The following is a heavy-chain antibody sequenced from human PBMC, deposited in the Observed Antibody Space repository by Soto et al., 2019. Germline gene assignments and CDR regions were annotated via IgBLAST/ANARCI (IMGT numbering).Heavy chain of an antibody. Sequence: SQTLSLPCAISWDSVSGNSAAWNWIRQSPSRGLEWLGRTYYRSRWYNDYAVSVKSRITVTPDTSKNQFSLHLNSVTPEDTAVYYFAREFPYYVSSDRYLDYCGRRALVAVGS. D-gene: IGHD3-16*01. V-gene: IGHV6-1*01. J-gene: IGHJ4*02. CDR1: WDSVSGNSAA. CDR3: AREFPYYVSSDRYLDY. CDR2: TYYRSRWYN.